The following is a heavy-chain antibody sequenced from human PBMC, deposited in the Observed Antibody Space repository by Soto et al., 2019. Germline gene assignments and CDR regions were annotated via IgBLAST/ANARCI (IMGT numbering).Heavy chain of an antibody. CDR2: INHSGST. Sequence: PSETLSLTCAVYGGSFSVYYWSWIRQPPGKGLEWIGEINHSGSTNYNPSLKSRVTISVDTSKNQFSLKLSSVTAADTAVDYCAMYSGYDSKFDYWGQGTLVTVSS. CDR3: AMYSGYDSKFDY. CDR1: GGSFSVYY. D-gene: IGHD5-12*01. J-gene: IGHJ4*02. V-gene: IGHV4-34*01.